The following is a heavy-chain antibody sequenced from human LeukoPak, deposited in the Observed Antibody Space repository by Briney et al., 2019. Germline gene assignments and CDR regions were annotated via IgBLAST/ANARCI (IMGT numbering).Heavy chain of an antibody. V-gene: IGHV1-2*02. CDR1: GYSFTVYY. J-gene: IGHJ3*02. CDR2: INPNSGGT. D-gene: IGHD5-24*01. CDR3: ARSGGYKNAFDI. Sequence: ALVKVSCKASGYSFTVYYMHWVRQAPGQGHEWVGWINPNSGGTNYAQKFQGRVTMTRDTSISTAYMELSRLRSDDPAVYYCARSGGYKNAFDIWGQGTMVTVSS.